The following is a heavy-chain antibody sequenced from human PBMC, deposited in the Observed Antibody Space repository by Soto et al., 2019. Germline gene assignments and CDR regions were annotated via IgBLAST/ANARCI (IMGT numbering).Heavy chain of an antibody. J-gene: IGHJ4*02. Sequence: PSETLSLTCAVYGGSFSGYYWSWIRQPPGKGLEWIGEINHSGSTNYNPSLKSRVTISVDTSKNQFSLKLSSVTAADTAVYYCARGQAIDYWGKGTLVTGS. CDR3: ARGQAIDY. V-gene: IGHV4-34*01. D-gene: IGHD2-2*02. CDR1: GGSFSGYY. CDR2: INHSGST.